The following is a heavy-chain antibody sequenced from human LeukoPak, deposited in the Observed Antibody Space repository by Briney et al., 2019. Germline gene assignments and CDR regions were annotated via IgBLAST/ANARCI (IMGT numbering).Heavy chain of an antibody. V-gene: IGHV4-34*01. D-gene: IGHD2-2*01. CDR3: ARALSGLVEPPTRGDYFDY. CDR1: GGSFSGYY. Sequence: SETLSLTCAVYGGSFSGYYWSWIRQSPGKGLEWIGEMNHSGSSNHNPSLKSRVTISVDTSKNQFSLKLRSVTAADTAVYYCARALSGLVEPPTRGDYFDYWGQGTLVTVSS. CDR2: MNHSGSS. J-gene: IGHJ4*02.